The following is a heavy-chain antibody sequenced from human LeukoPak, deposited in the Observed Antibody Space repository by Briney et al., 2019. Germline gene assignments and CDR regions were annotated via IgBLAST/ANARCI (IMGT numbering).Heavy chain of an antibody. CDR1: GYSFTSYW. J-gene: IGHJ4*02. CDR3: ARLGYCSGTSCYTYDY. D-gene: IGHD2-2*02. V-gene: IGHV5-51*01. CDR2: IYPGDSDT. Sequence: GESLKISCKGSGYSFTSYWIGWVRQMPGKGLEWMGIIYPGDSDTRYSPSFQGQVTISADKSISTAYLQWSSLKASDTATYYCARLGYCSGTSCYTYDYWGQGTLVTVSS.